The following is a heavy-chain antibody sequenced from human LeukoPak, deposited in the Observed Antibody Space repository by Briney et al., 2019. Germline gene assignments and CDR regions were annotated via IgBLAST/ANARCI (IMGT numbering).Heavy chain of an antibody. V-gene: IGHV1-2*02. CDR1: GYTFTGYY. CDR2: INPNSGGT. J-gene: IGHJ6*02. CDR3: ARERSYYYYYGMDV. Sequence: ASVKVSCKASGYTFTGYYMHWVRQAPGQGREWMGWINPNSGGTNYAQKFQGRVTMTRDTSISTAYMELSRLRSDDTAVYYCARERSYYYYYGMDVWGQGTTVTVSS.